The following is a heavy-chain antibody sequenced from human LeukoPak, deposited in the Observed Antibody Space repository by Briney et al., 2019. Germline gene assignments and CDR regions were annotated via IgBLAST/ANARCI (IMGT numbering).Heavy chain of an antibody. V-gene: IGHV1-18*01. D-gene: IGHD3-9*01. CDR1: GYTFTSYG. J-gene: IGHJ4*02. CDR2: ISAYNGNT. CDR3: ARDFFDILTGYVLPDY. Sequence: ASVKVSCKASGYTFTSYGISWVRQAPGQGLELMGWISAYNGNTNYAQKLQGRVTMTTDTSTSTAYMELRSLRSDDTAVYYCARDFFDILTGYVLPDYWGQGTLVTVSS.